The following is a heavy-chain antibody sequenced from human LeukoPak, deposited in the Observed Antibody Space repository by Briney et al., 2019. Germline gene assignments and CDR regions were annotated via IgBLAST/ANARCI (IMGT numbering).Heavy chain of an antibody. J-gene: IGHJ4*02. D-gene: IGHD3-9*01. V-gene: IGHV4-34*01. Sequence: PSETLSLTCAVYGGSFSGYYWSWIRQPPGKGLEWIGEINHSGSTNYNPSLKSRVTISVDTSKNQFSLKLSSVTAADTAVYYCAGTYYDILTGYSYYFDYWGQGTLVTVSS. CDR2: INHSGST. CDR1: GGSFSGYY. CDR3: AGTYYDILTGYSYYFDY.